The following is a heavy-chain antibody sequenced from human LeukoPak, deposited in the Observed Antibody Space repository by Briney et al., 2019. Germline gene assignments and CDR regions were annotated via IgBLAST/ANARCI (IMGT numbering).Heavy chain of an antibody. CDR2: ISGSGGST. V-gene: IGHV3-23*01. D-gene: IGHD3-10*01. CDR3: AKDPYYYGSGSYYSY. Sequence: PGGSLRLSCAASGFTFSSYAMSWVRQAPGKGLEWVSAISGSGGSTYYADSVKGRFTISRDNSKNTLYLQMNSLRAEDTAVYYCAKDPYYYGSGSYYSYWGQGTLVTVSS. CDR1: GFTFSSYA. J-gene: IGHJ4*02.